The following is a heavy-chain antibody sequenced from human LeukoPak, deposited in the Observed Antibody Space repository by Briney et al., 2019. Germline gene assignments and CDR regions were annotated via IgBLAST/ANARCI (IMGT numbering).Heavy chain of an antibody. CDR2: IYYSGST. J-gene: IGHJ4*02. Sequence: PSETLSLTCSVSGASISTSAYYWGWIRQPPGKGLEWIGSIYYSGSTYYNASLKSRVTISVDTSKNQFSLKLSSVTAADTAVYYCARQTGSGLFSLPGGQGTLVTVSS. CDR1: GASISTSAYY. V-gene: IGHV4-39*01. CDR3: ARQTGSGLFSLP. D-gene: IGHD3-10*01.